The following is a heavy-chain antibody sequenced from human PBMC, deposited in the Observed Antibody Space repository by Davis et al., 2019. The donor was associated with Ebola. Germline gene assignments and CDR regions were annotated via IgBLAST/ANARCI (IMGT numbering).Heavy chain of an antibody. CDR1: GGSFSGYY. D-gene: IGHD2-8*01. CDR2: IYHSGST. J-gene: IGHJ6*03. CDR3: ARCTASYYYYYYYMDV. Sequence: MPSETLSLTCAVYGGSFSGYYWSWIRQPPGQGLEWLGEIYHSGSTNYNPSLKSRVTISVDTSKNQFSLKLSSVTAADTAVYYCARCTASYYYYYYYMDVWGKGTTVTVSS. V-gene: IGHV4-34*01.